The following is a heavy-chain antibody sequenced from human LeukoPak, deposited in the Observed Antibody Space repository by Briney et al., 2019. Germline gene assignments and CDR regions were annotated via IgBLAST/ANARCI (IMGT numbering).Heavy chain of an antibody. V-gene: IGHV3-53*01. CDR3: ARASLGTMVRGVIRYYYMDV. CDR1: GFTFSSYW. D-gene: IGHD3-10*01. Sequence: GGSLRLSCAASGFTFSSYWMSWVRQAPGKGLEWVSVIYSGGSTYYADSVKGRFTISRDNSKNTLYFQMNSLRAEDTAVYYCARASLGTMVRGVIRYYYMDVWGKGTAVTVSS. J-gene: IGHJ6*03. CDR2: IYSGGST.